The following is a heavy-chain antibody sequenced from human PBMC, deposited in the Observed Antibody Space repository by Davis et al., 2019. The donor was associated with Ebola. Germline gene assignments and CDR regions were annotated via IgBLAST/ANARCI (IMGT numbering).Heavy chain of an antibody. CDR2: ISSSSSTI. CDR1: VITFSSYA. D-gene: IGHD3-10*01. V-gene: IGHV3-48*01. J-gene: IGHJ6*04. CDR3: ARDRGGELLWFGDASGVDYYYGMDV. Sequence: GESLKISCADSVITFSSYAMTWVRQAPGKGLEWVSYISSSSSTIYYADSVKGRFTISRDNAKNSLYLQMNSLRAEDTAVYYCARDRGGELLWFGDASGVDYYYGMDVWGKGTTVTVSS.